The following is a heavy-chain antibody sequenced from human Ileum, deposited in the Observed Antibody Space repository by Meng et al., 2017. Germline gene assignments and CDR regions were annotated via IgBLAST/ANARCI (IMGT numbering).Heavy chain of an antibody. Sequence: QGHQVQAGAEVKKPGAAVMVSGKAFGYTFTSYGISWVRQAPGQGLEWMGGSSVYNGNTNYAQKFQGRVTMTADTSTSTAYMELRSLRSDDTAVYYCARDYSGTSYRFSDYWGQGTLVTVSS. D-gene: IGHD1-26*01. CDR1: GYTFTSYG. V-gene: IGHV1-18*01. CDR2: SSVYNGNT. J-gene: IGHJ4*02. CDR3: ARDYSGTSYRFSDY.